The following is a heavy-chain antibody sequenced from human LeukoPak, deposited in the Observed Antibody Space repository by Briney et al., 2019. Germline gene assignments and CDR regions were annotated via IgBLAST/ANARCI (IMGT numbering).Heavy chain of an antibody. CDR2: INHSGST. D-gene: IGHD3-10*01. J-gene: IGHJ5*02. CDR1: GGSFSGYY. CDR3: ARGSPRFLMVRGVIGWFDP. Sequence: SETLSLTCAVYGGSFSGYYWSWIRQPPGKGLEWIGEINHSGSTNYNPSLKSRVTISVDTSKNQFSLKLSSVTAADTAVYYCARGSPRFLMVRGVIGWFDPWGQGTLVTVSS. V-gene: IGHV4-34*01.